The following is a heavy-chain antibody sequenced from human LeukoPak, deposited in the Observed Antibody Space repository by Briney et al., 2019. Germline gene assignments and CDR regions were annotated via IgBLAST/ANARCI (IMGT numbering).Heavy chain of an antibody. CDR3: AILSGYSSSRDY. V-gene: IGHV3-23*01. CDR2: ISGSGGST. J-gene: IGHJ4*02. CDR1: GFTFSSYA. Sequence: GGSLRLSCAASGFTFSSYAMSWVRQAPGKGLEWVSAISGSGGSTYYADSVKGRFTISRDNSKNTLYLQMSSLRAEDTAVYYCAILSGYSSSRDYWGQGTLVTVSS. D-gene: IGHD6-13*01.